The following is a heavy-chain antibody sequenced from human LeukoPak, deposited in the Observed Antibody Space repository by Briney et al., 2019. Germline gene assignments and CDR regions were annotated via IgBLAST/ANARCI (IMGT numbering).Heavy chain of an antibody. CDR2: IYTSGST. CDR3: ARDGVSIRLNTFDT. Sequence: SETLSLTCTVSGGSISSGSYYWSWIRQPAGKGLEWIGRIYTSGSTNYNPSLKSRVTISVDTSKNQFSLKLSSVTAADTAVYYCARDGVSIRLNTFDTWGQGTMVTVSS. J-gene: IGHJ3*02. CDR1: GGSISSGSYY. D-gene: IGHD5/OR15-5a*01. V-gene: IGHV4-61*02.